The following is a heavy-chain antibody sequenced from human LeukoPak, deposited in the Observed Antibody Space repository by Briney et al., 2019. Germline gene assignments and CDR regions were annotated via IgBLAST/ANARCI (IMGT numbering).Heavy chain of an antibody. Sequence: GRSLRLSCAASGFTFDDYAMHWVRQAPGKGLEWVSGISWNSGSIGYADSVKGRFTISRDNAKNSLYLQMNGLRAEDTALYYCAKDSGWFGESTFDYWGQGTLVTVSS. CDR3: AKDSGWFGESTFDY. D-gene: IGHD3-10*01. V-gene: IGHV3-9*01. CDR2: ISWNSGSI. J-gene: IGHJ4*02. CDR1: GFTFDDYA.